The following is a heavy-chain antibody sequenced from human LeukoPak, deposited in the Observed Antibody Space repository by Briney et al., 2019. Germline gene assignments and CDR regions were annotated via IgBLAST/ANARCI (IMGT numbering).Heavy chain of an antibody. D-gene: IGHD3-10*01. V-gene: IGHV4-4*07. CDR1: GGSISSYY. CDR2: IYTSGST. J-gene: IGHJ5*02. Sequence: SETLSLTCTVSGGSISSYYWSWIRQPAGKGLEWIGRIYTSGSTNYNPSLKSRATMSVDTSKNQFSLKLSSVTAADTAVYYCARDYYGSGSYLSWFDPWGQGTLVTVSS. CDR3: ARDYYGSGSYLSWFDP.